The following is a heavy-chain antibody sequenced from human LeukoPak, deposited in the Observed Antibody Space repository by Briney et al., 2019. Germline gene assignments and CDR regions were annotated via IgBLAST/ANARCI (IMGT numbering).Heavy chain of an antibody. J-gene: IGHJ5*02. CDR3: ATRRQLEGLEA. CDR1: VGSMSSYY. D-gene: IGHD1-1*01. Sequence: SDTLSLTCTVSVGSMSSYYWSWIRQPPGKTLEWIGCIYTSGSTNYNPSLKSRVTMSLDTSKSQFSLKLNSVTAADTAVYYCATRRQLEGLEAWGQGALVTVSS. V-gene: IGHV4-4*07. CDR2: IYTSGST.